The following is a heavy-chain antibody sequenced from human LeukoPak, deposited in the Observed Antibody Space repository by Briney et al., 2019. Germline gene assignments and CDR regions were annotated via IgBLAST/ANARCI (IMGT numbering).Heavy chain of an antibody. CDR3: ARGYSGYAFFDY. CDR2: IWYDGSNK. Sequence: GGSLRLSCPASGFTFSSYGMHWVRQAPGKGLEWVAVIWYDGSNKYYADSVKGRFTISRDNSKNTLYLQMNSLRAEDTAVYYCARGYSGYAFFDYWGQGTLVTVSS. CDR1: GFTFSSYG. D-gene: IGHD5-12*01. V-gene: IGHV3-33*01. J-gene: IGHJ4*02.